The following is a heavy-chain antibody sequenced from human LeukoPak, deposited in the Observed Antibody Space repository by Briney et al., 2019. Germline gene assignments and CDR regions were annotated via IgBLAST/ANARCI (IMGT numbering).Heavy chain of an antibody. Sequence: GGSLRLSCAASGFTFSSYGMHWVRQAPGKGLEWVAFIRYDGSNKYYADSVKGRFTISRDNSKNTLYLQMNSLRAEDTAVYYCAKDFGCGPYYYYYYMDVWGKGTTVTVSS. J-gene: IGHJ6*03. CDR2: IRYDGSNK. CDR3: AKDFGCGPYYYYYYMDV. D-gene: IGHD3-9*01. CDR1: GFTFSSYG. V-gene: IGHV3-30*02.